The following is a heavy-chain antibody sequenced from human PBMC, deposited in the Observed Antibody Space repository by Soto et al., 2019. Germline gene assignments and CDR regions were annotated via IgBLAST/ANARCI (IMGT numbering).Heavy chain of an antibody. CDR3: ARNLYNTGDFDH. CDR2: MTPNSGNT. CDR1: GYTFTDYD. V-gene: IGHV1-8*02. Sequence: QVQLMQSGAEVRKPGASVKVACRASGYTFTDYDINWVRQATGQGLEWLGWMTPNSGNTGYALKFQGRVTLTRDISRSTAYMELTSLTSEATAVYYCARNLYNTGDFDHWGQGPLVTVSS. J-gene: IGHJ5*02. D-gene: IGHD3-16*01.